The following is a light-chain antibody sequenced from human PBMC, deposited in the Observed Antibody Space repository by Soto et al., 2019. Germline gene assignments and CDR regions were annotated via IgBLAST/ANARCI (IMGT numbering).Light chain of an antibody. Sequence: AIRMTQSPSSFSASTGDRVTITCRASQGISSYLAWYQQKPGKAPKLLFYAAFTLQSGVPSRFSGSGSGTDFTLTISCLQSEDFATYYCQQYYSYPRTFGQGTKVEIK. CDR3: QQYYSYPRT. J-gene: IGKJ1*01. CDR2: AAF. CDR1: QGISSY. V-gene: IGKV1-8*01.